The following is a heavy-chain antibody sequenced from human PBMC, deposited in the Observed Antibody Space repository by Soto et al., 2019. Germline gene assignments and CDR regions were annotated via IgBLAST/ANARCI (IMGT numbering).Heavy chain of an antibody. D-gene: IGHD5-12*01. CDR3: ANEGRGYKQGHWFDP. CDR2: ISGSGGST. CDR1: GFTFSSYA. Sequence: VGSPRLSCAASGFTFSSYAMSWVRQAPGKGLEWVSAISGSGGSTYYADSVKGRFTISRDNSKNTLYLQMNSLRAEDTAVYYCANEGRGYKQGHWFDPWGQGTLVTVSS. J-gene: IGHJ5*02. V-gene: IGHV3-23*01.